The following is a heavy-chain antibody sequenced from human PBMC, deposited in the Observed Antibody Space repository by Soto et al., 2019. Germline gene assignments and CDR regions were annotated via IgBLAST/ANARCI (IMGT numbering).Heavy chain of an antibody. V-gene: IGHV3-33*03. CDR1: GFTFSSYG. J-gene: IGHJ3*02. Sequence: QVQLGESGGGGVQPGRSLRLSCAASGFTFSSYGMHWVRQAPGKGLEWVALIWLDGSDKYSADSVKGRFTISRDNSKNTLYLQMNSLRAEDTAVYYCARLYCSASSCYSVGGFDIWGQGTMVTVSS. CDR2: IWLDGSDK. D-gene: IGHD2-15*01. CDR3: ARLYCSASSCYSVGGFDI.